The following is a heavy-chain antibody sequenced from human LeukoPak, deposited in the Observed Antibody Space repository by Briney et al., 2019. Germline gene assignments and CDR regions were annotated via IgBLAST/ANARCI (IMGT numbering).Heavy chain of an antibody. CDR3: ARDYGDCFDY. J-gene: IGHJ4*02. CDR1: GFTFSDYH. D-gene: IGHD4-17*01. Sequence: PGGSLRLSCAASGFTFSDYHMSWIRQAPGKGLEWVSYISSSGGTISYADSVKGRFTISRDNAKNSLYLQMNSLRAEDTAVYYCARDYGDCFDYWGQGTLVTVSS. CDR2: ISSSGGTI. V-gene: IGHV3-11*04.